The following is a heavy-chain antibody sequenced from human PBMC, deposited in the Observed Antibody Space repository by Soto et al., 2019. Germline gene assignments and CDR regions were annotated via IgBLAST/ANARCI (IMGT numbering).Heavy chain of an antibody. D-gene: IGHD2-8*01. CDR2: ISGSGDGT. J-gene: IGHJ6*02. CDR1: VFSVSDYA. Sequence: PGGSLRLSCAASVFSVSDYAMSWVRHSPGKGLEWVSSISGSGDGTYYGDSVKGRFTLSRDTSQKTLYLQMNNLRGEDTAVYFCTKSRRSVLMVYAFGGMDVWARETTVPVSS. V-gene: IGHV3-23*01. CDR3: TKSRRSVLMVYAFGGMDV.